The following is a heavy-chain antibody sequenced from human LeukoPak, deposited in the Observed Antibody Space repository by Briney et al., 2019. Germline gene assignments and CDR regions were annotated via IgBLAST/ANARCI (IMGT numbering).Heavy chain of an antibody. D-gene: IGHD3-16*01. CDR3: AREGGGLPSQNWFDP. Sequence: ASVKVSCKASGYTFTSYYMHWVRQAPGQGLEWMGIINPSGGSTSYAQKFQGRVTMTRDTSTSTVYMELGSLRSEDTAVYYCAREGGGLPSQNWFDPWGQGTLVTVSS. CDR2: INPSGGST. V-gene: IGHV1-46*01. J-gene: IGHJ5*02. CDR1: GYTFTSYY.